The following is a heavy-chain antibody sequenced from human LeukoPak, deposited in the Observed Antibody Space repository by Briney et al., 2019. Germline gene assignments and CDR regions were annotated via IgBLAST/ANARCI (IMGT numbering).Heavy chain of an antibody. J-gene: IGHJ4*02. CDR2: IYYTGGT. Sequence: PSETLSLTCTVSGGSISSHFWSWVRQPPGKGLEWIGSIYYTGGTNYNPSLKSRITMSVDTSKNQFSLKLSSVTAADTAVYYCARSYNSGSYYPYYFDYWGQGTLVTVSS. D-gene: IGHD3-10*01. CDR3: ARSYNSGSYYPYYFDY. V-gene: IGHV4-59*11. CDR1: GGSISSHF.